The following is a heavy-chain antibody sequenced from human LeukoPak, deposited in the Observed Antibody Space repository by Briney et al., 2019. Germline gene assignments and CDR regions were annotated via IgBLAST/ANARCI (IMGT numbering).Heavy chain of an antibody. Sequence: SSVKVSCKASGGTFSSYTISWVRQAPGQGLEWMGRIIPILGIANYAQKFQGRVTITADKSTSTAYMELSSLRAEDTAVYYCANAKPAYCGGDCRVVDYWGQGTLVTVSS. CDR2: IIPILGIA. D-gene: IGHD2-21*01. CDR1: GGTFSSYT. J-gene: IGHJ4*02. CDR3: ANAKPAYCGGDCRVVDY. V-gene: IGHV1-69*02.